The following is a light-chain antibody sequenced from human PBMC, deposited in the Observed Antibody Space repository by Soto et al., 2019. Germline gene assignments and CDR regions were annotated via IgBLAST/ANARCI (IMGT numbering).Light chain of an antibody. J-gene: IGKJ5*01. Sequence: DIQMTQSPSTLSASVGDRVTITCRASQSISTWLAWYQQKPGKAPKLLIYKASSLESGVPSRFSGSGSGTEFTLTISSLQPDDVATYYCQQYASYSPITFGQGTRLEIK. CDR2: KAS. CDR3: QQYASYSPIT. V-gene: IGKV1-5*03. CDR1: QSISTW.